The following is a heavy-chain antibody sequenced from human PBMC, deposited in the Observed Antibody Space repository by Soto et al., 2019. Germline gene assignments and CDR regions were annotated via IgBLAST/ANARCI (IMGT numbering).Heavy chain of an antibody. J-gene: IGHJ3*01. CDR2: ISYTGST. CDR1: SGSISSGGFY. V-gene: IGHV4-31*03. CDR3: AREEAARPTRN. D-gene: IGHD6-13*01. Sequence: QVQLQESGPGLVKPSQTLSLTCTVSSGSISSGGFYWSWIRQRPGRGLEWIGYISYTGSTYYNPSLESRVTISVDTSKNQFSLKLSSVTAADTAIYYCAREEAARPTRNWGRGTVVTVSS.